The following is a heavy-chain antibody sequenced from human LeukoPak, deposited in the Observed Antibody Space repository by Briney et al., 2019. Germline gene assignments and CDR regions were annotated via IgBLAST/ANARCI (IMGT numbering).Heavy chain of an antibody. D-gene: IGHD1-26*01. Sequence: GASVKVSCKASGYTFTGYYMHWVRQAPGQGLEWMGWINPNSGGTNYAQKFQGRVTMTRDTSISTAYMELSRLRSDDTAVYYCARDRSVGATYDFEYWGQGTLVTVSS. CDR2: INPNSGGT. V-gene: IGHV1-2*02. CDR1: GYTFTGYY. CDR3: ARDRSVGATYDFEY. J-gene: IGHJ4*02.